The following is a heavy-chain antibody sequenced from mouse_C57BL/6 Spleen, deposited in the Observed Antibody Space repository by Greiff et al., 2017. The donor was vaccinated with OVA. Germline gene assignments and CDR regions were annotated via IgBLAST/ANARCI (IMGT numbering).Heavy chain of an antibody. CDR3: ARSDYGSSFGFAY. V-gene: IGHV1-72*01. J-gene: IGHJ3*01. D-gene: IGHD1-1*01. CDR1: GYTFTSYW. CDR2: IDTNSGGT. Sequence: QVQLQQPGAELVKPGASVKLSCKASGYTFTSYWMHWVKQRPGRGLEWIGRIDTNSGGTKYNEKFKSKATMTVDKPYSTAFMQLSSVTSEDSAVYYCARSDYGSSFGFAYWGQGTLVTVSA.